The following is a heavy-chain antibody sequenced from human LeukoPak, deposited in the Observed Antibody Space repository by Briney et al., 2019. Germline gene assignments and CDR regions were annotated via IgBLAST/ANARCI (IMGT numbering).Heavy chain of an antibody. CDR1: GGSISSYY. CDR3: ARERSLRMDY. D-gene: IGHD3-10*01. J-gene: IGHJ4*02. Sequence: SETLSLTCTVSGGSISSYYWSWIRQPPGKGLEWVGYIYYSGSTNYNPSLKSRVTMSVDTSKNQFSLKLSSVTAADTAVYYCARERSLRMDYWGQGTLVTVSS. CDR2: IYYSGST. V-gene: IGHV4-59*12.